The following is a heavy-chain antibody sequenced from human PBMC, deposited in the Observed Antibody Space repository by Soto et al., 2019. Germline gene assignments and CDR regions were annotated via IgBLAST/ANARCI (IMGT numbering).Heavy chain of an antibody. D-gene: IGHD1-7*01. CDR2: IYYSGST. CDR3: ARAIIRVITGTTSWFDP. J-gene: IGHJ5*02. Sequence: SETLSLTCTVSGGSISSGGYYWSWIRQHPGKGLEWIGYIYYSGSTYYNPSLKSRVTISVDTSKNQFSLKLSSVTAADTAVYYCARAIIRVITGTTSWFDPWGQGTLVTVSS. V-gene: IGHV4-31*03. CDR1: GGSISSGGYY.